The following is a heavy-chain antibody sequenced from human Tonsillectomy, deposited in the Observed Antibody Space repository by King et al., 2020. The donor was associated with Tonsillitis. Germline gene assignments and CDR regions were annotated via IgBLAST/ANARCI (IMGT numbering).Heavy chain of an antibody. CDR3: ARDVTYYDRSAYYDAFDV. D-gene: IGHD3-22*01. V-gene: IGHV3-7*01. J-gene: IGHJ3*01. CDR1: GFTFSNYW. Sequence: VQLVESGGGLVQPGGSLRLSCAASGFTFSNYWMTWVRQAPGKGLEWVDNIKQDGSEKYYVDSLKGRFTISRDNAKNSLFLQMNSLRAEDTALYYCARDVTYYDRSAYYDAFDVWGQGTMVTVSS. CDR2: IKQDGSEK.